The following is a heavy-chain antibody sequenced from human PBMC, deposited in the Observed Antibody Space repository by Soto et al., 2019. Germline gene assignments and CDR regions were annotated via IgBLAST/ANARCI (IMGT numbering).Heavy chain of an antibody. D-gene: IGHD1-1*01. Sequence: QVQLQESGPGLVKPSETLSLTCTVSGGSISSYYWSWIRQPPGKGLEWIGYIYYSGSTNYNPSLMSRVTLSVDTSKNQFSLKLSSVTAADTAVYYCARRYGYSFDYWGQGTLVTVSS. CDR2: IYYSGST. V-gene: IGHV4-59*08. CDR3: ARRYGYSFDY. CDR1: GGSISSYY. J-gene: IGHJ4*02.